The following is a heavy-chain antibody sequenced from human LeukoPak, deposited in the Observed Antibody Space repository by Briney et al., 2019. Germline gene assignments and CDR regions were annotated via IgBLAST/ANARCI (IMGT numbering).Heavy chain of an antibody. Sequence: PSETLSLTCAVSGGSISSSNWWSWVRQPPGKGLERIGEIYHSGSTNYNPSLKSRVTISVDKSKNQFSLKLSSVTAADTAVYYCARYSSGWYSLYYFDYWGQGALVTVSS. D-gene: IGHD6-19*01. CDR1: GGSISSSNW. CDR3: ARYSSGWYSLYYFDY. V-gene: IGHV4-4*02. J-gene: IGHJ4*02. CDR2: IYHSGST.